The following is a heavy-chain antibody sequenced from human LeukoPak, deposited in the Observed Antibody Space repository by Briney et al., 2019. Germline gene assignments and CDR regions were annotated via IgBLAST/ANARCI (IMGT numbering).Heavy chain of an antibody. CDR2: ISYTGST. J-gene: IGHJ4*02. CDR3: ARGSVYFDS. Sequence: PSETLSLTCTVSGGSISSYYVSWIRQPPGKGLEWIGYISYTGSTDYNPSLKSRVTISVDMSKNQLSLKVSSVTAADTAVYYCARGSVYFDSWGQGTLVTVSS. V-gene: IGHV4-59*01. CDR1: GGSISSYY.